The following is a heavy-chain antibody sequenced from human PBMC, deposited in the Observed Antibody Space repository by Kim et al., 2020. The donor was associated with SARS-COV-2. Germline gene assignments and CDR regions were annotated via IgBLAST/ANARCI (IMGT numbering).Heavy chain of an antibody. J-gene: IGHJ6*02. Sequence: ASVKVSCKASGYTFTSYDINWVRQATGQGLEWMGWMNPNSGNTGYAQKFQGRVTMTRNTSISTAYMELSSLRSEDTAVYYCARGHSITMVRGVIAGYYYGMDVWGQGTTVTVSS. CDR3: ARGHSITMVRGVIAGYYYGMDV. V-gene: IGHV1-8*01. CDR1: GYTFTSYD. CDR2: MNPNSGNT. D-gene: IGHD3-10*01.